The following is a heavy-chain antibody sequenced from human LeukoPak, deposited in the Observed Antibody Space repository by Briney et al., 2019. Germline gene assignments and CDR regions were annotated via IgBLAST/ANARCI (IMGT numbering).Heavy chain of an antibody. J-gene: IGHJ6*03. CDR1: GGSFSGYY. CDR2: INHSGST. Sequence: SETLSLTCAVYGGSFSGYYWSWIRQPPGKGLEWIGEINHSGSTNYNPSLKSRVTISVDTSKNQFSLKLSSVTAADTAVYYCARGLKVWRHGGAYYYYMDVWGKGTTVTVSS. CDR3: ARGLKVWRHGGAYYYYMDV. V-gene: IGHV4-34*01. D-gene: IGHD5-24*01.